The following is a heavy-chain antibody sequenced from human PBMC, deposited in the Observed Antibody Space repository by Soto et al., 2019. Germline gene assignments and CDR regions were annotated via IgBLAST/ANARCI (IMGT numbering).Heavy chain of an antibody. CDR2: TYYRSKWYT. CDR3: NGQSVAGANHY. Sequence: QTLSLTCAISGDSVSSNSGAWNWIRQSPSRGLEWLGRTYYRSKWYTGYAVSVRSRITINPDTPKNQFSLQLSSVTPEDTAVYYCNGQSVAGANHYCGQGTPGTVSP. V-gene: IGHV6-1*01. CDR1: GDSVSSNSGA. D-gene: IGHD6-19*01. J-gene: IGHJ4*02.